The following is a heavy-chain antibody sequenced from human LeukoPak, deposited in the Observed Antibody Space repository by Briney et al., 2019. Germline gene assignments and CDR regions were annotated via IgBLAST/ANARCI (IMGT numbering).Heavy chain of an antibody. Sequence: GGSLRLSCAASGFTFSSYWMSWVRQAPGKGLEWVANIKQDGSEKYYVDSVKGRFTISRDNAKNSLYLQMNSLRAEDTAVYYCARSDLGYSYGEGDYWGQGTLVTVSS. J-gene: IGHJ4*02. CDR1: GFTFSSYW. CDR3: ARSDLGYSYGEGDY. V-gene: IGHV3-7*01. CDR2: IKQDGSEK. D-gene: IGHD5-18*01.